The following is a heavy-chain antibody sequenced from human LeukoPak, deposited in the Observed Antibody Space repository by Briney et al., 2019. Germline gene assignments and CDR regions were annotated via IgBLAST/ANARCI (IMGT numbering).Heavy chain of an antibody. Sequence: GGSLRLSCAVSGFTFNGYSMNWVRQAPGKGLEWVAVISYDGSNKYYADSVKGRFTISRDNSKNTLYLQMNSLRAEDTAVYYCAKDGSGVGATHYYYYGMDVWGQGTTVTVSS. CDR1: GFTFNGYS. D-gene: IGHD1-26*01. J-gene: IGHJ6*02. CDR2: ISYDGSNK. V-gene: IGHV3-30*18. CDR3: AKDGSGVGATHYYYYGMDV.